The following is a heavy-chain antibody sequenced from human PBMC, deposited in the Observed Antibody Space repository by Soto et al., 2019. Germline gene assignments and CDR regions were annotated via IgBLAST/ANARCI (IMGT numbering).Heavy chain of an antibody. CDR3: ARGVGYSDSTGYPFDY. Sequence: VQLVQSGAEVKRPGASVKISCKASGDTLSTYYMHWARQAPGQGHEWMGIINPRSGKTNYPQKFQGRVTMTRDTSTTTVYMELSTLRSEDTAMYYCARGVGYSDSTGYPFDYWGQGTLVTVSS. D-gene: IGHD2-8*02. CDR2: INPRSGKT. CDR1: GDTLSTYY. J-gene: IGHJ4*02. V-gene: IGHV1-46*03.